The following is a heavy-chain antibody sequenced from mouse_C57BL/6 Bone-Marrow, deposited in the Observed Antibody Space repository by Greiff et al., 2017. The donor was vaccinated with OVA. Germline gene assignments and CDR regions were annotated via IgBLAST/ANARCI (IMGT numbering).Heavy chain of an antibody. CDR2: IYPRSGNT. D-gene: IGHD2-1*01. CDR3: ARPRYGNLYAMDY. CDR1: GYTFTSYG. V-gene: IGHV1-81*01. Sequence: QVQLKQSGAELARPGASVKLSCKASGYTFTSYGISWVKQRTGQGLEWIGEIYPRSGNTYYNEKFKGKATLTADKSSSTAYMELRSLTSEDSAVYFCARPRYGNLYAMDYWGQGTSVTVSS. J-gene: IGHJ4*01.